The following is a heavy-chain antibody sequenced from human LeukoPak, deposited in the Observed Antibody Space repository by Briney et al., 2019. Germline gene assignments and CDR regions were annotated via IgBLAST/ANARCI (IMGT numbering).Heavy chain of an antibody. D-gene: IGHD2-8*02. CDR3: ATYRQVLLPFES. V-gene: IGHV3-23*01. CDR1: GFTFSSYW. Sequence: QPGGSLRLSCAASGFTFSSYWMSWVRQAPGKGLEWVSAISGSGGSTYYADSVKGRFTISRDNAKNSLYLQMNSLRAEDTAVYYCATYRQVLLPFESWGQGTLVTVSS. CDR2: ISGSGGST. J-gene: IGHJ4*02.